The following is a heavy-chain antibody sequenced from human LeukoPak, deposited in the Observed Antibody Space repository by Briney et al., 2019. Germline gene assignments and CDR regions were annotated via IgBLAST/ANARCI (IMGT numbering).Heavy chain of an antibody. J-gene: IGHJ6*03. Sequence: GASVKVSCKASGYTFTSYYMHWVRQAPGQGLEWMGIINPSGGSTSCAQKFQGRVTMTRDMSTSTVYMELSSLRSEDTAVYYCARDGDSSSHYYYYYYMDVWGKGTTVTASS. CDR3: ARDGDSSSHYYYYYYMDV. CDR1: GYTFTSYY. CDR2: INPSGGST. V-gene: IGHV1-46*01. D-gene: IGHD6-6*01.